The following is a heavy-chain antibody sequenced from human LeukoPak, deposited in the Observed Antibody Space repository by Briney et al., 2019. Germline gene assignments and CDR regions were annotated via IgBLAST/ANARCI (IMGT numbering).Heavy chain of an antibody. V-gene: IGHV1-2*04. J-gene: IGHJ3*02. CDR3: ARGGITGATRGPTRLNDAFDI. D-gene: IGHD1-20*01. CDR2: INPNSGGT. CDR1: GYTFAGYY. Sequence: ASVKVSCKASGYTFAGYYMHWVRQAPGQGLEWMGWINPNSGGTNYAQKFQGWVTMTRDTSISTAYMELSRLRSDDTAVYYCARGGITGATRGPTRLNDAFDIWGQGTMVTVSS.